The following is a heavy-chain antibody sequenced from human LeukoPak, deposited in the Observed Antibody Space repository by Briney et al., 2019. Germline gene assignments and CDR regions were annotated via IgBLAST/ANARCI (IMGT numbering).Heavy chain of an antibody. CDR2: INHSGST. CDR3: ARTIAAAFAYMDV. V-gene: IGHV4-34*01. Sequence: SETLSLTCAVYGGSFSGYYWSWIRQPPGKGLEWIGEINHSGSTNYNPSLKSRVTISVDTSKNQFSLKLSSVTAADTAVYYCARTIAAAFAYMDVWGKGTMVTVSS. CDR1: GGSFSGYY. J-gene: IGHJ6*03. D-gene: IGHD6-13*01.